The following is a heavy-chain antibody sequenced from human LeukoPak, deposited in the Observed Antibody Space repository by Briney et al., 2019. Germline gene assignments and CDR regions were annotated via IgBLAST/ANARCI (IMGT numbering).Heavy chain of an antibody. J-gene: IGHJ4*02. CDR3: ASGIARSDYDSSGFKFDY. CDR2: IYYSGST. CDR1: GGCISSGGYY. Sequence: SQTLSLTCTVSGGCISSGGYYWSWIRQHPGKGLEWIEYIYYSGSTYYNPSLKSRVTISVDTSKNQFSLKLSSVTAADTAVYYCASGIARSDYDSSGFKFDYWGQGTLVTVSS. V-gene: IGHV4-31*03. D-gene: IGHD3-22*01.